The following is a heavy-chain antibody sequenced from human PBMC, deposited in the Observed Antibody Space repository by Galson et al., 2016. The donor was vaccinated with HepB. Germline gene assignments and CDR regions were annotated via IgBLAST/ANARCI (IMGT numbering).Heavy chain of an antibody. V-gene: IGHV3-30*18. CDR3: AKRHEYCPPVGCWVDY. J-gene: IGHJ4*02. CDR2: DSMDGRRK. D-gene: IGHD2/OR15-2a*01. CDR1: GFTFSGYG. Sequence: SLRLSCAASGFTFSGYGMHWVRQAPGKGLEWVAADSMDGRRKFYADSEKGRFTISRDNSNNILFLQMSSLRVDDTAVYFCAKRHEYCPPVGCWVDYWGQGTLVSVSS.